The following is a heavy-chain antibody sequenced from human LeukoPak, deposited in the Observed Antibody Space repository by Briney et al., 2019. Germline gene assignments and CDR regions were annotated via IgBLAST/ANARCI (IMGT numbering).Heavy chain of an antibody. Sequence: GGSLRLSCAASGFTFSIYEMNWVRQAPGKGLEWVSYISSSGSTIYYADSVKGRFTISRDNAKNSLYLQMNSLRAEDTAVYYCARAPLVATLAVNWFDPWGQGTLVTVSS. V-gene: IGHV3-48*03. CDR3: ARAPLVATLAVNWFDP. CDR1: GFTFSIYE. J-gene: IGHJ5*02. D-gene: IGHD5-12*01. CDR2: ISSSGSTI.